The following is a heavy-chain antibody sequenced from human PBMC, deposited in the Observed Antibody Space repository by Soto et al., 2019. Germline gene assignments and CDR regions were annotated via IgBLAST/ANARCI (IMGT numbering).Heavy chain of an antibody. J-gene: IGHJ4*02. D-gene: IGHD1-20*01. CDR1: GFTFRGDA. Sequence: EVQLLESGGDLVQPGGSLRLACAASGFTFRGDAMSWVRQAPGKGLEWVSSVSGSGEMTHYAESMKGRFTISRDNSKDTLFLQMESLRAEDTAVYYCARSEMTYNWNDWGQGTRVTVSS. V-gene: IGHV3-23*01. CDR2: VSGSGEMT. CDR3: ARSEMTYNWND.